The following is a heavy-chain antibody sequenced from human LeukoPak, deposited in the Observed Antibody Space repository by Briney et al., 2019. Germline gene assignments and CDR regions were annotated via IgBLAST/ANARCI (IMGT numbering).Heavy chain of an antibody. CDR3: ARDFRYLYSSGWYPTLNP. Sequence: PGGSLRLSCAASGFTFSSYWMSWVRQAPGKGLEWVANIKQDGSEKYYGDSVKGRFTISRDNAKNSLYLQMNSLRAEDTAVYYCARDFRYLYSSGWYPTLNPWGQGTLVTVSS. J-gene: IGHJ5*02. CDR1: GFTFSSYW. D-gene: IGHD6-19*01. V-gene: IGHV3-7*01. CDR2: IKQDGSEK.